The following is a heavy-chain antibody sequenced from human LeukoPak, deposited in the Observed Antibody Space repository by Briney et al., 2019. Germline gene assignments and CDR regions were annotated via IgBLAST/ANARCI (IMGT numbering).Heavy chain of an antibody. V-gene: IGHV4-59*01. CDR1: GGSISSYY. Sequence: PSETLSLTCTVSGGSISSYYWSWIRQPPGKGLEWIGYIYFSGSTNYNPSLKSRVTISVDTSKNQLSLKLSSATAADTAVYYCVREQRSYDFSSAFCIAHGMDVWGQGTPVTVSS. CDR3: VREQRSYDFSSAFCIAHGMDV. D-gene: IGHD3-3*01. CDR2: IYFSGST. J-gene: IGHJ6*02.